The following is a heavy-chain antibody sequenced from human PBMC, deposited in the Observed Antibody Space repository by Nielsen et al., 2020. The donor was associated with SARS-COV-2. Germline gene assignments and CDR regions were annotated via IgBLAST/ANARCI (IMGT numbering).Heavy chain of an antibody. V-gene: IGHV1-69*13. J-gene: IGHJ4*02. Sequence: SVKVSCKASGYTFTSYGISWVRQAPGQGLEWMGGIIPIFGTANYAQKFQGRVTITADESTSTAYMELSSLRSEDTAVYYCARRGRTLLWFGELLYWGQGTLVTVSS. CDR3: ARRGRTLLWFGELLY. CDR2: IIPIFGTA. CDR1: GYTFTSYG. D-gene: IGHD3-10*01.